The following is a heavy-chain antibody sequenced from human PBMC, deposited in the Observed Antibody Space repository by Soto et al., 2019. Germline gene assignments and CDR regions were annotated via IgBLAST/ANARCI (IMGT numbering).Heavy chain of an antibody. J-gene: IGHJ4*02. CDR3: ARDGGRHSGGIDY. CDR2: IIPIFGTA. V-gene: IGHV1-69*01. Sequence: QVQLVQSGAEVKKPGSSVKVSCKASGGTFSSYSINWVRQAPGQGLEWMGAIIPIFGTANYAQKFQGRVTMTAAESTSTAYMELSSLRSEDTAVYYCARDGGRHSGGIDYLGQGTLVTVSS. D-gene: IGHD2-15*01. CDR1: GGTFSSYS.